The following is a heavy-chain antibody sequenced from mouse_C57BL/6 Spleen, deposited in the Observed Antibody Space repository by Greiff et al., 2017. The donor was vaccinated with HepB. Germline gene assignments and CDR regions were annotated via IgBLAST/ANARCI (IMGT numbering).Heavy chain of an antibody. D-gene: IGHD2-13*01. CDR3: ARAGIGDYYWYFDV. J-gene: IGHJ1*03. CDR2: INYDGSST. CDR1: GFTFSDYY. Sequence: EVQLVESEGGLVQPGSSMKLSCTASGFTFSDYYMAWVRQVPEKGLEWVANINYDGSSTYYLDSLKSRFIISRDNAKNILYLQMSSLKSEDTATYYCARAGIGDYYWYFDVWGTGTTVTVSS. V-gene: IGHV5-16*01.